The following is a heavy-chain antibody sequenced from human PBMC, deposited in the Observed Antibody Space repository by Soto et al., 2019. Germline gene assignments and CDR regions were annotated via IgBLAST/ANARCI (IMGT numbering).Heavy chain of an antibody. CDR1: GGSVSSGSYY. CDR3: ARGLGVTNWFDP. V-gene: IGHV4-61*01. CDR2: IYYSGGT. J-gene: IGHJ5*02. D-gene: IGHD2-21*02. Sequence: SETLSLTCTVSGGSVSSGSYYWSWIRQPPGKGLEWIGYIYYSGGTNYNPSLKSRVTISVDTSKNQVSLKLSSVTAADTAVYYCARGLGVTNWFDPWGQGTLVTVSS.